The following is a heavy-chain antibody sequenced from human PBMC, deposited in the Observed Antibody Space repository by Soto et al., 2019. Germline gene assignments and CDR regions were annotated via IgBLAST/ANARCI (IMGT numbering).Heavy chain of an antibody. J-gene: IGHJ3*02. D-gene: IGHD1-26*01. Sequence: SETLSLTCTVSGGSISSSSYYWGWIRQPPGKGLEWIGSIYYSGSTYYNPSLKSRVTISVDTSKNQFSLKLSSVTAADTAVYYCARHRVGASFGAFDIWGQGTMVTVSS. CDR1: GGSISSSSYY. CDR2: IYYSGST. CDR3: ARHRVGASFGAFDI. V-gene: IGHV4-39*01.